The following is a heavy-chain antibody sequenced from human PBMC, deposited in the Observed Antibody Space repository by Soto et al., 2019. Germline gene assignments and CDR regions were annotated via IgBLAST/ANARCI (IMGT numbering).Heavy chain of an antibody. J-gene: IGHJ4*02. D-gene: IGHD4-17*01. Sequence: SDTLSLTCTVSGGSLSSGGYYWSWIRQPPGKGLEWIGYIYHSGSTYYNPSLKSRVTISVDRSKNQFSLKLSSVTAADTAVYYCARGMTTVTTFDYWGQGTLVTVS. V-gene: IGHV4-30-2*01. CDR3: ARGMTTVTTFDY. CDR2: IYHSGST. CDR1: GGSLSSGGYY.